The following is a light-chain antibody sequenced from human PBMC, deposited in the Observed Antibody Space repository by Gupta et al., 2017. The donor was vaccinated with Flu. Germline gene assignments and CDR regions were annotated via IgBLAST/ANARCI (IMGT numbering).Light chain of an antibody. CDR3: QQYDHLPLT. CDR2: DAS. Sequence: DIQLTQSPSSLSASVGDRVTITCQASQDISNYLNWYQQKPGKAPKLLIYDASNLETGVPSRVSGSGSGTDFTFTISSLQPEDMATYYCQQYDHLPLTFGQGTQLEIK. CDR1: QDISNY. J-gene: IGKJ5*01. V-gene: IGKV1-33*01.